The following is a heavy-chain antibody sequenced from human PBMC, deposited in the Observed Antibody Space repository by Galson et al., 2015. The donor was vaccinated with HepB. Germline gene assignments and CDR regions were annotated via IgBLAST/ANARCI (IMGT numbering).Heavy chain of an antibody. CDR2: IKSRSDGGTT. V-gene: IGHV3-15*01. CDR1: GFTFSHLW. J-gene: IGHJ5*02. Sequence: SLRLSCAASGFTFSHLWMTWVRQAPGEGLEWVGRIKSRSDGGTTDHAAPVKGRFTISRDDSKDTLYLQMNSLKTEDTAVYYCTTDRPFTGGGVIATWGQGTLVTVSS. D-gene: IGHD3-16*02. CDR3: TTDRPFTGGGVIAT.